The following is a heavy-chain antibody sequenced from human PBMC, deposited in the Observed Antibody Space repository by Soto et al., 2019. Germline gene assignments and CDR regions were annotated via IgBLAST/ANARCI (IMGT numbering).Heavy chain of an antibody. J-gene: IGHJ5*02. CDR3: ARRDYYGSGSYSGWFDP. D-gene: IGHD3-10*01. Sequence: GESLKISCKGSGYIFTTYWITWVRQMPGKGLEWKGRIDPTDSYTNYSPSFQGHVTISADKSISTAYLQWSSLKASDTAMYYCARRDYYGSGSYSGWFDPWGQGTLVTVSS. V-gene: IGHV5-10-1*01. CDR2: IDPTDSYT. CDR1: GYIFTTYW.